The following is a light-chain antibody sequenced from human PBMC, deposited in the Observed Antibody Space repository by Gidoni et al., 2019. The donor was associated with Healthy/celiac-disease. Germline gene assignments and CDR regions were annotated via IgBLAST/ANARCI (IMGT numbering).Light chain of an antibody. CDR3: QQYGSSPLT. CDR2: GAS. Sequence: EIVLTLSPGTLSLSPGESATLSCRASQSVSSSYLAWYRQKPGQAPRLLIYGASSRATGIPDRFSGSGSGTDFTLTISRLEPEDFAVYYCQQYGSSPLTFGEGTKVEIK. V-gene: IGKV3-20*01. CDR1: QSVSSSY. J-gene: IGKJ4*01.